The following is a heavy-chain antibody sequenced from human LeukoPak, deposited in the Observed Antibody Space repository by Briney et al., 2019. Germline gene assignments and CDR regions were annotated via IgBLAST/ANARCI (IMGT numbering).Heavy chain of an antibody. CDR1: GYTFTSYG. CDR2: ISAYNGDT. Sequence: PGASVKLSCKASGYTFTSYGISWVRQAPGQGLEWMGWISAYNGDTNYAQKLQGRVTMTTDTSTSTAYMELRSLRSDDTAVYYCARGGPAPHRITLIVVASSTDAFDIWGQGTMVTVSS. J-gene: IGHJ3*02. D-gene: IGHD3-22*01. V-gene: IGHV1-18*01. CDR3: ARGGPAPHRITLIVVASSTDAFDI.